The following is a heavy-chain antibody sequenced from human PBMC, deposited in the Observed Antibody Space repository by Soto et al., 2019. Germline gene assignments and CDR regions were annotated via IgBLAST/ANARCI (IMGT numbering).Heavy chain of an antibody. CDR2: TSDDGRKI. D-gene: IGHD6-19*01. Sequence: QVQLVESGGGVVQPGMSLRLSCAASGFTFSGYAMDWVRQAPGKGLEWVALTSDDGRKISYADSVKGRFTISRGNSKKTLYLQMYSLSAEDRAVYYGARGRYCDGWYSYDDWGQGTLVTVSS. CDR3: ARGRYCDGWYSYDD. J-gene: IGHJ4*02. CDR1: GFTFSGYA. V-gene: IGHV3-33*01.